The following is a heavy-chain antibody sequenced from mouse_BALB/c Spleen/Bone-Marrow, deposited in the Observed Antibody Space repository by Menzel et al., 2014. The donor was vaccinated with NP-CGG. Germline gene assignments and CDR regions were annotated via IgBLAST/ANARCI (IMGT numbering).Heavy chain of an antibody. Sequence: VQLQQPGAELVKPGASVKLSRTASGFNIKDTYIHWVKQRPEQGLEWIGRIDPANGNTKYDPKFQGKATITADTSSNTAYLQLSSLTSEDTAVYYCARRLRSAMDYWGQGTSVTVSS. CDR2: IDPANGNT. J-gene: IGHJ4*01. CDR1: GFNIKDTY. D-gene: IGHD1-1*01. V-gene: IGHV14-3*02. CDR3: ARRLRSAMDY.